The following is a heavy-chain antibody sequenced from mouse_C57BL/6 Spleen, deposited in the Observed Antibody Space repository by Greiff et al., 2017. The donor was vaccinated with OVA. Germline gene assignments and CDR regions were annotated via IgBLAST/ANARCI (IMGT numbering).Heavy chain of an antibody. CDR3: ARRSGPYGYFDD. Sequence: QVQLQQPGAELVKPGASVKLSCKASGYTFTSYWMHWVKQRPGQGLEWIGMIHPNSGSTNYNEKFKSKATLTVDKSSSTAYMQLRSLTSEDSAVYYCARRSGPYGYFDDWGTGTTVTVSA. CDR2: IHPNSGST. V-gene: IGHV1-64*01. J-gene: IGHJ1*03. D-gene: IGHD1-3*01. CDR1: GYTFTSYW.